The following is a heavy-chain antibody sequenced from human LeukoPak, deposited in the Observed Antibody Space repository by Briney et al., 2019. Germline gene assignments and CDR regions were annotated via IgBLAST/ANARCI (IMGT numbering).Heavy chain of an antibody. Sequence: GRSLRPSCAASGFTFDDYAMHWVRQAPGKGLEWVSGISWNSGSIGYADSVKGRFTISRDNAKNSLYLQMNSLRAEDTALYYCAAGGYPDYWGQGTLVTVSS. CDR3: AAGGYPDY. CDR1: GFTFDDYA. D-gene: IGHD3-22*01. V-gene: IGHV3-9*01. J-gene: IGHJ4*02. CDR2: ISWNSGSI.